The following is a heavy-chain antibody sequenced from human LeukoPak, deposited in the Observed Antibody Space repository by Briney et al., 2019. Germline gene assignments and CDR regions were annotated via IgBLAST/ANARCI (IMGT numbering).Heavy chain of an antibody. D-gene: IGHD3-22*01. CDR3: ARAAMIRTSAFDI. J-gene: IGHJ3*02. CDR1: GFTFSSYW. CDR2: IKQDGSEK. Sequence: GGSLRLSCAASGFTFSSYWMSWVRQAPGKGLEWVANIKQDGSEKYYVDSVKGRFTISRDNAKNSLYLQMNSLRAEDTAVYYCARAAMIRTSAFDIWGQGTVVTVSS. V-gene: IGHV3-7*01.